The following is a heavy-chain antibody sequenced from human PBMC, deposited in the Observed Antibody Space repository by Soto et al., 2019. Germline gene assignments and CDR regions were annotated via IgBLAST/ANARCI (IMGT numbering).Heavy chain of an antibody. CDR1: GFTFSSYM. CDR3: ARDPSPYDFWSGYSVWGLDY. CDR2: ISSSSNYK. D-gene: IGHD3-3*01. J-gene: IGHJ4*02. Sequence: EVQLVESGGGLVKPGGSLRLSCAASGFTFSSYMMNWVRQAPGKGLEWVSSISSSSNYKYYADSVKGRFTISRDNAKNSLYLQMNSLRAEDTAVYYCARDPSPYDFWSGYSVWGLDYWGQGTLVTVS. V-gene: IGHV3-21*01.